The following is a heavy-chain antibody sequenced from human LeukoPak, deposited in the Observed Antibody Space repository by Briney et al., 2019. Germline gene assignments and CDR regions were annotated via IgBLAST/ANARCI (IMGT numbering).Heavy chain of an antibody. J-gene: IGHJ4*02. CDR1: GGSISSGRYY. CDR3: AGHHPRNTVDF. V-gene: IGHV4-31*03. CDR2: ISYSGIT. Sequence: PSQTLSLTCTVSGGSISSGRYYWSWIRQHAGKGLEWIGYISYSGITYYNPSLKGRITISLDTSKNQLSLKLRSVTAADTAVYYCAGHHPRNTVDFWGQGTLVTVSS. D-gene: IGHD2-8*02.